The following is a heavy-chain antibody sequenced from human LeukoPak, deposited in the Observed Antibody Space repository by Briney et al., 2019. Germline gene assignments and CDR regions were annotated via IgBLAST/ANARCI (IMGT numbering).Heavy chain of an antibody. CDR3: ARASWISPADAVC. D-gene: IGHD2-2*03. CDR2: MKGGGET. J-gene: IGHJ4*02. Sequence: GGSLRLSCVGSGFSFTIYAMSWVRQAPARGPGWLSSMKGGGETFYADSVKGRCTLSRDISRNTVYLQLNNLRVEDTAIYYCARASWISPADAVCWGQGTQVTVSS. CDR1: GFSFTIYA. V-gene: IGHV3-23*01.